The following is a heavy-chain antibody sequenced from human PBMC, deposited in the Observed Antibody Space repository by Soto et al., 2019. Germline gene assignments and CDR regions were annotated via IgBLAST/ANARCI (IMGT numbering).Heavy chain of an antibody. CDR2: LSGGGGDT. V-gene: IGHV3-23*01. CDR3: AKGWMFGELFTY. CDR1: GFTFSDYA. D-gene: IGHD3-10*02. Sequence: ESGGGLVQPGGSLRLSCAASGFTFSDYAMSWVRQAPGKGLEWVSALSGGGGDTHYADSVKGRFTISRDNSKNTLYLQMNSLRAEDTAIYYCAKGWMFGELFTYWGQGILVTVSS. J-gene: IGHJ4*02.